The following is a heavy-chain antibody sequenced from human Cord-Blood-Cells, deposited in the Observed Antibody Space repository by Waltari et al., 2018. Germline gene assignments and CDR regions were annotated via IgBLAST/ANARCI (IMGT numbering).Heavy chain of an antibody. V-gene: IGHV1-69*01. D-gene: IGHD5-12*01. CDR1: GGTFSSYA. CDR3: ARTQTAGGSGYYFDY. J-gene: IGHJ4*02. CDR2: IIPIFGTG. Sequence: QVQLVQSGAEVKKPGSSVKVSCKASGGTFSSYAISWVRQAPGQGLEWLGGIIPIFGTGNDAQKFQGRVTIAADESTSTAYMELSSLRSEDTAVYYCARTQTAGGSGYYFDYWGQGTLVTVSS.